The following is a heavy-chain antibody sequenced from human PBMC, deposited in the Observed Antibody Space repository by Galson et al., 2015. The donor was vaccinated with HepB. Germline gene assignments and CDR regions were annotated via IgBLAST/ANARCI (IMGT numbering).Heavy chain of an antibody. D-gene: IGHD3-16*01. CDR3: ARGGQSFYDYLWESTTTPDYFDQ. V-gene: IGHV3-74*01. CDR1: GFTFSNYW. CDR2: INSGGSGR. J-gene: IGHJ4*02. Sequence: SLRLSCAASGFTFSNYWMHWVRQAPGKGLVWVSRINSGGSGRNYADSAKGRFTISRDNAKNTLYLQVNSLRAEDTAVYYCARGGQSFYDYLWESTTTPDYFDQWGQGTLVTVSS.